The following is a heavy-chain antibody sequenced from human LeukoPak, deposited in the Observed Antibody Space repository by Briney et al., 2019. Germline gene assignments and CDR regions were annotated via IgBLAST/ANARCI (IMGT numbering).Heavy chain of an antibody. D-gene: IGHD2-15*01. J-gene: IGHJ4*02. CDR3: ARLPRRHCSGGSCYSGLVDY. Sequence: PSETLSLTCTVSGGSISSYYWSWIRQPPGKGLEWIGYIYYSGSTNYNPSLKSRVTISVDTSKNQFSLKLSSVTAADTAAYYCARLPRRHCSGGSCYSGLVDYWGQGTLVTVSS. V-gene: IGHV4-59*08. CDR2: IYYSGST. CDR1: GGSISSYY.